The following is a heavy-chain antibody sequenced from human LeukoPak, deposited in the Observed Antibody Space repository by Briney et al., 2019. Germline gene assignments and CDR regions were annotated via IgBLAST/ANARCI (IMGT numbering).Heavy chain of an antibody. V-gene: IGHV1-2*02. D-gene: IGHD3-16*02. Sequence: ASVKVSCKASGYTFTGYYMHWVRQAPGQGLEWMGWINPNCGGTNCAQKFQGRVTMTRDTSISTAYMELSRLRSDDTAVYYCARPVSYDYVWGSYRQVGYYFDYWGQGTLVTVSS. J-gene: IGHJ4*02. CDR1: GYTFTGYY. CDR2: INPNCGGT. CDR3: ARPVSYDYVWGSYRQVGYYFDY.